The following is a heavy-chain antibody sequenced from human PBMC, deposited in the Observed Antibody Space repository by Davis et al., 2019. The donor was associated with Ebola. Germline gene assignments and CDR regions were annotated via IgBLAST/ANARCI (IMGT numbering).Heavy chain of an antibody. CDR2: ISHSGRA. CDR1: GGSFSGYY. CDR3: ARGGGYGGYGKDV. J-gene: IGHJ6*02. D-gene: IGHD5-12*01. V-gene: IGHV4-34*01. Sequence: PSETLSLTCAVYGGSFSGYYWSWIRQPPGMGLEWIGEISHSGRANYKPSLTSRVSISMDTSKNQFSLKLSSVTAADTAVYYCARGGGYGGYGKDVWGRGTTVTVSS.